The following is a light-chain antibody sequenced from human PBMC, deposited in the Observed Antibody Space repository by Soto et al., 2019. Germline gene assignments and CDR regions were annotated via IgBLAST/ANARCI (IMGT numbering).Light chain of an antibody. V-gene: IGKV1-39*01. CDR2: SAS. J-gene: IGKJ1*01. CDR1: QTVSNY. Sequence: DIQMTQSPSSLSASAVDRVTISFRASQTVSNYLHWYLQKPGKAPKLLIYSASSLQSGVPSRFSGSGSGTEFTLTISSLQPEDFAVYYCQQYNNWPPWTFGQGTKVDIK. CDR3: QQYNNWPPWT.